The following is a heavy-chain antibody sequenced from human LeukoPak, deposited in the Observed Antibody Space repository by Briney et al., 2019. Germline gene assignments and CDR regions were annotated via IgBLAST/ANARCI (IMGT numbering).Heavy chain of an antibody. D-gene: IGHD2-15*01. CDR1: GFTFSNAW. Sequence: PGGSLRLSCAASGFTFSNAWRSWVRQAPGKGLEWVGRIKSKTDGGTTDYAAPVKGRFTISRDDSKNTLYLQMNSLKTEDTAVYYCTTDPLPLCSGRSCAPFQHWGQGTLVTVSS. CDR3: TTDPLPLCSGRSCAPFQH. J-gene: IGHJ1*01. V-gene: IGHV3-15*01. CDR2: IKSKTDGGTT.